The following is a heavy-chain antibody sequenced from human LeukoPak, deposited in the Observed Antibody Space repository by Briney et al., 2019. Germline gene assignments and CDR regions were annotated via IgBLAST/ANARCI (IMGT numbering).Heavy chain of an antibody. J-gene: IGHJ3*01. Sequence: ASVKVSCKASGYTFTSYDINWVRQATGQGLEWMGWISAYNGNTNYARKLQGRVTMTTDTSTSTAYMELRSLRSDDTAVYYCARGGITMIVDFWGQGTMVTVSS. D-gene: IGHD3-22*01. CDR3: ARGGITMIVDF. V-gene: IGHV1-18*01. CDR2: ISAYNGNT. CDR1: GYTFTSYD.